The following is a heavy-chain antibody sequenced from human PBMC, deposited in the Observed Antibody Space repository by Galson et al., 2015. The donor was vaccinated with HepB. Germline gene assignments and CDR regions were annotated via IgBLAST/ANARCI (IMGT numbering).Heavy chain of an antibody. CDR2: IFPTDEK. Sequence: PALVKPTQTLTLTCSVSGSSLSTGRMGVSWIRQPPGKALEWLAYIFPTDEKSYSTSLKSRLIISKDTSKSQVVLSMTNMDPVEPATYYCARIRGGSSWYFDNWGQGTLVTVSS. CDR1: GSSLSTGRMG. V-gene: IGHV2-26*01. D-gene: IGHD6-13*01. CDR3: ARIRGGSSWYFDN. J-gene: IGHJ4*02.